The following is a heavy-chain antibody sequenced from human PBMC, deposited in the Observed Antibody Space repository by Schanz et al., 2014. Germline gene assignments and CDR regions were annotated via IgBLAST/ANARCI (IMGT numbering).Heavy chain of an antibody. CDR3: TRGSGSRSYGWYYDS. J-gene: IGHJ4*02. Sequence: VQLVESGGGVVRPGRSLRLSCAASGFTFSSYWMHWVRQAPGKGLVWISRINSDGSSASYADSVKGRFTISRDNAKNTLYLQMNSVRAEDSAVYYCTRGSGSRSYGWYYDSWGQGTLVTVSS. CDR1: GFTFSSYW. D-gene: IGHD3-10*01. V-gene: IGHV3-74*02. CDR2: INSDGSSA.